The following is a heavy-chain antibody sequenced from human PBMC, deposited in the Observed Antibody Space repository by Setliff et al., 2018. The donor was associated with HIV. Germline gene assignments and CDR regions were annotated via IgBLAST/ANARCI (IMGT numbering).Heavy chain of an antibody. CDR3: ARLVWTGYGSRASDI. CDR1: GGSFSGYY. CDR2: INHSGIT. J-gene: IGHJ3*02. V-gene: IGHV4-34*01. Sequence: PSETLSLTCAVYGGSFSGYYWSWIRQPPGKGLEWIGEINHSGITHYNPSLKSRLTMSVDTSKNQVSLKLTSVTAADTAVYYCARLVWTGYGSRASDIWGQGTVVTVSS. D-gene: IGHD5-12*01.